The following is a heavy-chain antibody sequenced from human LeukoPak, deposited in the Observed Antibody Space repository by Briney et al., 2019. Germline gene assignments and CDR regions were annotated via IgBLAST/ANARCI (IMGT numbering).Heavy chain of an antibody. CDR2: IYTSGST. V-gene: IGHV4-4*07. D-gene: IGHD2-15*01. CDR3: ARASPCGGSCYYYGMDV. CDR1: GGSISSYY. Sequence: SETLSLTCTVSGGSISSYYWSWIRQPAGKGLEWIGRIYTSGSTNYNPSLKGRVTMSVDTSKNQFSLKLSSVTAADTAVYYCARASPCGGSCYYYGMDVWGQGTTVTVSS. J-gene: IGHJ6*02.